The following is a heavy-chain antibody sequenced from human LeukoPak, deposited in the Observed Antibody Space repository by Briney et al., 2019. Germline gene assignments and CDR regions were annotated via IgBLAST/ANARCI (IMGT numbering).Heavy chain of an antibody. CDR2: IYSGGST. CDR1: GFTVSSNY. CDR3: TTVLNYYDSSGYYRPFDY. J-gene: IGHJ4*02. V-gene: IGHV3-66*01. D-gene: IGHD3-22*01. Sequence: PGGSLRLSCAASGFTVSSNYMSWVRQAPGKGLEWVSVIYSGGSTYYADSVKGRFTISRDDSKNTLYLQMNSLKTEDTAVYYCTTVLNYYDSSGYYRPFDYWGQGTLVTVSS.